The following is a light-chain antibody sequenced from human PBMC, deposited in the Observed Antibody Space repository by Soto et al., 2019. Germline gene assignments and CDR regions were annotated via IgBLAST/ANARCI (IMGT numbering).Light chain of an antibody. J-gene: IGLJ3*02. CDR1: GRDIGAYDY. Sequence: QSALTQPASVSGSPGQSITISCTRSGRDIGAYDYVSWYQQHPGKAPKLLIYGVKNRPSGVSSRFSASKSGNTASLTISGLQPEDEADYYCSSYSTSTTPQWVFGGGTKLTVL. V-gene: IGLV2-14*01. CDR3: SSYSTSTTPQWV. CDR2: GVK.